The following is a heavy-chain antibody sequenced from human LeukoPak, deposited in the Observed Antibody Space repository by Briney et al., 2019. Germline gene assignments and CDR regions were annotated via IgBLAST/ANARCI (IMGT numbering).Heavy chain of an antibody. Sequence: PSETLSLTCTVSGGSISSYCWSWIRQPPGKGLEWIGYIYYSGSTNYNPSLKSRVTISVDTSKNQFSLKLSSVTAADTAVYYCARQGYWSGYFLFDYWGQGTLVTVSS. CDR2: IYYSGST. CDR1: GGSISSYC. V-gene: IGHV4-59*08. CDR3: ARQGYWSGYFLFDY. D-gene: IGHD3-3*01. J-gene: IGHJ4*02.